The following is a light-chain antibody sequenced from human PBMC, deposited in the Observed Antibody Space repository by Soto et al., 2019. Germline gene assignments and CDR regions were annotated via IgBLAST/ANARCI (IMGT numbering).Light chain of an antibody. V-gene: IGLV2-11*01. Sequence: QSALTQPRSVSGSPGQSVTISCTGTSSDVGGYNYVSWYQQHPVKAPKLMIYDVSKRPSGVPDRFSGSKSGNTACLTISGLQAEYEADYYCCSYAGSYTLGVFGGGTQLTVL. CDR1: SSDVGGYNY. J-gene: IGLJ3*02. CDR2: DVS. CDR3: CSYAGSYTLGV.